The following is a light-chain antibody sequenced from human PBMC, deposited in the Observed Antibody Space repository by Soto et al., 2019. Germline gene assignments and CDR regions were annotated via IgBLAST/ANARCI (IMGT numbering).Light chain of an antibody. Sequence: EILFAQSPAPPALSPGGRAPLSCRASQSISSYLAWYQQKPGQAPRLPIYDASNRATGIPARFSGSGSGTDFTLTISSLEPEDFAVYYCQQRSNWLFGPGTKVDIK. CDR1: QSISSY. CDR2: DAS. J-gene: IGKJ3*01. V-gene: IGKV3-11*01. CDR3: QQRSNWL.